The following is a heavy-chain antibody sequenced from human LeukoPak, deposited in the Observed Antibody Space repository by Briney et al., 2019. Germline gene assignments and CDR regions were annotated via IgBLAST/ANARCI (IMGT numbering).Heavy chain of an antibody. CDR2: INPSGGST. J-gene: IGHJ5*02. V-gene: IGHV1-46*01. CDR1: GYTFTSYY. Sequence: ASVKVSCKASGYTFTSYYMHWVRQAPGQGLEWMGIINPSGGSTSYAQKFQGRVTMTRDTSTSTVYMELSSLRSEDTAVYYCAGDASGYSGYDLRYNWFDPWGQGTLVTVSS. D-gene: IGHD5-12*01. CDR3: AGDASGYSGYDLRYNWFDP.